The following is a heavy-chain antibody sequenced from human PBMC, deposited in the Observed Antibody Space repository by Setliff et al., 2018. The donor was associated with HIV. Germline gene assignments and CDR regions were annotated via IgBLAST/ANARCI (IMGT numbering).Heavy chain of an antibody. D-gene: IGHD2-2*01. CDR3: ARRAYCSSTTCFDN. CDR2: ISGSGGST. Sequence: PGGSLRLSCAASRFTFSSYAMSWVRQAPGKGLEWVSDISGSGGSTYYADSVKGRFTISRDNSKNTLYLQMNSLRVEDTAVYYCARRAYCSSTTCFDNWGQGTLVTVSS. V-gene: IGHV3-23*01. CDR1: RFTFSSYA. J-gene: IGHJ4*02.